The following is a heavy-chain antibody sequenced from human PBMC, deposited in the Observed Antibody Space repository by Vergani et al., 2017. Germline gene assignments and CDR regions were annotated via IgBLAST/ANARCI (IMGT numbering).Heavy chain of an antibody. CDR3: ARGGGTAYYYGSGSYYPGPYYYYYMDV. D-gene: IGHD3-10*01. CDR1: GGSFSGYY. Sequence: QVQLQQWGAGLLKPSETLSLTCAVYGGSFSGYYWSWIRQPPGKRLEWIGEINHSGSTNYNPSLKSRVTISVDTSKNQFSLKLSSVTAADTAVYYCARGGGTAYYYGSGSYYPGPYYYYYMDVWGKGTTVTVSS. CDR2: INHSGST. J-gene: IGHJ6*03. V-gene: IGHV4-34*01.